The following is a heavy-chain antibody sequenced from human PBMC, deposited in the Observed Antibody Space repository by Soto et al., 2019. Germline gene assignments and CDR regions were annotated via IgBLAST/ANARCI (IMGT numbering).Heavy chain of an antibody. CDR3: ARAIVVVPAAGNWFDP. CDR2: IYPGDSDT. J-gene: IGHJ5*02. Sequence: PGESLKISCKGSGYSFTSYWIGWVRQMPGKGLEWMGIIYPGDSDTRYSPSFQGQVTISADKSISTAYLQWSSLKASDTAMYYCARAIVVVPAAGNWFDPWGQGTLVTVSS. D-gene: IGHD2-2*01. V-gene: IGHV5-51*01. CDR1: GYSFTSYW.